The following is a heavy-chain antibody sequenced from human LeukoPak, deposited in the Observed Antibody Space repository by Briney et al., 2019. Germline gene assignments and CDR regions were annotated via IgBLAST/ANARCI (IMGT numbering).Heavy chain of an antibody. Sequence: SETLSLTCTVSGGSLSGQYCSWIRQPPGNGLEWCGYIHYSGSTNFNPSLKSRITLSMDASKNEFSLKLTSVTAADTALYYCARLAQMTLVRGQSYYYHSMDVWGQGTTVTVSS. J-gene: IGHJ6*02. V-gene: IGHV4-59*08. D-gene: IGHD3-10*01. CDR1: GGSLSGQY. CDR3: ARLAQMTLVRGQSYYYHSMDV. CDR2: IHYSGST.